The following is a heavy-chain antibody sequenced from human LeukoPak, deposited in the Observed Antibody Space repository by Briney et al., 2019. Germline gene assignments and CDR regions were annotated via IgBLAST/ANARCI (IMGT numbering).Heavy chain of an antibody. CDR2: IKQDGSEK. CDR1: GFTFSSYW. J-gene: IGHJ6*02. Sequence: PGGSLRLSCAASGFTFSSYWMSWVRQAPGKGLEWVANIKQDGSEKYYVDSVKGRFTISGDNAKNSLYLQMNSLRAEDTAVYYCARERWLVLNYYYGMDVWGQGTTVTVSS. CDR3: ARERWLVLNYYYGMDV. D-gene: IGHD6-19*01. V-gene: IGHV3-7*01.